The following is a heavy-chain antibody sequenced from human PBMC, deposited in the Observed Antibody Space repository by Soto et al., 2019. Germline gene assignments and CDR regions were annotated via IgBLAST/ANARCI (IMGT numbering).Heavy chain of an antibody. CDR2: IFQSGTT. D-gene: IGHD6-19*01. Sequence: QVELQESGPGLVKTSGALSLTCAVSGGSISSGHWWSWVRQPPGEGLAWIGEIFQSGTTNYNPSVESRVIISMDKSKNQFSLEVISVTAADTAVYFCARHIAVAGTRGFDYWGQGTLVTVSS. CDR3: ARHIAVAGTRGFDY. V-gene: IGHV4-4*02. J-gene: IGHJ4*02. CDR1: GGSISSGHW.